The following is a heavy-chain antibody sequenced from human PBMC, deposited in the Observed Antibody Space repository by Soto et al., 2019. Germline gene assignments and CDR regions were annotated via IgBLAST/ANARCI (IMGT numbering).Heavy chain of an antibody. Sequence: EVQLLESGGGLEQPGGSLRLSCVASGFTFSSYAMTWVRQAPGKGLEWVSGISGSGGSTYYADSVKGRFSISRDDSKNTLYLQMNSLKVEDTAVYYCAKGRGVFDHWGQGTLVTVSS. CDR1: GFTFSSYA. CDR2: ISGSGGST. J-gene: IGHJ5*02. D-gene: IGHD3-10*01. CDR3: AKGRGVFDH. V-gene: IGHV3-23*01.